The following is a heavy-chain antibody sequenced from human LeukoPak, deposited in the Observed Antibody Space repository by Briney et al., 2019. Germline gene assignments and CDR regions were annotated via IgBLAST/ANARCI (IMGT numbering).Heavy chain of an antibody. CDR1: GGSISTSTSYY. V-gene: IGHV4-39*01. D-gene: IGHD1-1*01. CDR2: IYHNGET. J-gene: IGHJ4*02. Sequence: PSETLSLTCNVPGGSISTSTSYYWGWIRQPPGKELDWIGSIYHNGETSYSPSLTGRLTISVDTSKNEFSLRLRSVTAADTAVYYCARHRAAQLPNFDFWGQGTLVTVSS. CDR3: ARHRAAQLPNFDF.